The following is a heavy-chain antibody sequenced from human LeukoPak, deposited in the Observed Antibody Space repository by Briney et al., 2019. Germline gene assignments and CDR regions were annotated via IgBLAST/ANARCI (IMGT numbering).Heavy chain of an antibody. D-gene: IGHD3-22*01. Sequence: TGGSLRLSCAASGFTFSSYAMSWVRQAPGKGLEWVSVIYSGGSTYYADSVKGRFTISRDNSKNTLYLQMNSLRAEDTAVYYCSYYYDSSGYFLWGQGTLVTVS. J-gene: IGHJ4*02. CDR1: GFTFSSYA. CDR3: SYYYDSSGYFL. CDR2: IYSGGST. V-gene: IGHV3-66*01.